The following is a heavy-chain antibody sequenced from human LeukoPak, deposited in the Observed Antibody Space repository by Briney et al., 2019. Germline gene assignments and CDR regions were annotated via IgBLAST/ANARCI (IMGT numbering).Heavy chain of an antibody. V-gene: IGHV3-30*18. CDR1: GFPFNAYW. CDR3: AKEYCSNSVCHSLDY. J-gene: IGHJ4*02. CDR2: ISYDGSNK. Sequence: GGSLRLSCAASGFPFNAYWMTWVRQAPGKGLEWVAVISYDGSNKYYADSVKGRFTFSRDNSKNTLYLQMNSLRAEDTAVYYCAKEYCSNSVCHSLDYWGQGTLVTVSS. D-gene: IGHD2-8*01.